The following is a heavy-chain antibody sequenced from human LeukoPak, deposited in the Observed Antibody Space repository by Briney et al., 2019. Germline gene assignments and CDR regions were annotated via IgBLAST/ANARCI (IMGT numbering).Heavy chain of an antibody. J-gene: IGHJ4*02. CDR1: GFTFSSYA. CDR2: ISGNGGGT. D-gene: IGHD3-3*01. V-gene: IGHV3-23*01. CDR3: AKDRFEEWLLYFDY. Sequence: PGGSLRLSCAASGFTFSSYAMSWVRQAPGKGLEWVSGISGNGGGTYYADSVKGRFTMSRDKSKSTLYLQMNSLRAEDTAVYYCAKDRFEEWLLYFDYWGQGTLVTVSS.